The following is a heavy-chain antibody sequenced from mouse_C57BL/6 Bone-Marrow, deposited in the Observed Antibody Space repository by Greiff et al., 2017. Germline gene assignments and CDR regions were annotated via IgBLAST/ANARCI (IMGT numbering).Heavy chain of an antibody. Sequence: EVKLVESGAGLVQPGASLKLSCESTEYEFPSHDMSWVRKTPEKRLELVAAINSDGGSTYYPDTMERRFNLSRDNTTKTLYLQMRSLTSEDTALYYCARQKVYYFDYWGQGTTLTDSS. CDR2: INSDGGST. V-gene: IGHV5-2*03. CDR1: EYEFPSHD. CDR3: ARQKVYYFDY. J-gene: IGHJ2*01.